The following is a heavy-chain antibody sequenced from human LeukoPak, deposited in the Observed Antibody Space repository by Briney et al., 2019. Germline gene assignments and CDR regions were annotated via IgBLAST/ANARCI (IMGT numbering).Heavy chain of an antibody. CDR2: IYHTGYT. Sequence: PSETLSLTCIVSNYSINSGHYWGWIRQPPGKGLEWIGSIYHTGYTYSNPSLTSRLTMSIDAFKNEFSLKLTSVTAADTAIYYCLRDKAGSFYGSGGYHFYYNGMDVWGQGTAVTVSS. CDR3: LRDKAGSFYGSGGYHFYYNGMDV. J-gene: IGHJ6*02. D-gene: IGHD3-10*01. V-gene: IGHV4-38-2*02. CDR1: NYSINSGHY.